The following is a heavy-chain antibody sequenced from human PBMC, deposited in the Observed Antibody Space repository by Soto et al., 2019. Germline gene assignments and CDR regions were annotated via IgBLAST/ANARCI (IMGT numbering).Heavy chain of an antibody. CDR1: GYTFSRSG. D-gene: IGHD2-15*01. Sequence: QVQLVRSGAEVRKPGASVKVSCKTSGYTFSRSGISWVRQAPGQGLEWMGWISTYNGDANYAQKLQGRVTMTTDTTSSTAFMMVVGLTSYDKAVDYCSRRRSVVYYYYGLDVWGQGTTVTVSS. CDR2: ISTYNGDA. CDR3: SRRRSVVYYYYGLDV. J-gene: IGHJ6*02. V-gene: IGHV1-18*01.